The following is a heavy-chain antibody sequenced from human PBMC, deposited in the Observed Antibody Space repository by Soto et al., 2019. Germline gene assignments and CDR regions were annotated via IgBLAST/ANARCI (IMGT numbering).Heavy chain of an antibody. CDR1: GSSISGYY. CDR3: ARDSSQNFCSGSTCYLDY. V-gene: IGHV4-38-2*02. D-gene: IGHD2-2*01. J-gene: IGHJ4*02. CDR2: VYHSGSA. Sequence: SETLSLTCSVSGSSISGYYWDWIRQSPGKGLEWIGSVYHSGSAYYNPSLKSRVTMSVDTSQNQFSLTVTSVTAADTAVYYCARDSSQNFCSGSTCYLDYWGQGALVTVSS.